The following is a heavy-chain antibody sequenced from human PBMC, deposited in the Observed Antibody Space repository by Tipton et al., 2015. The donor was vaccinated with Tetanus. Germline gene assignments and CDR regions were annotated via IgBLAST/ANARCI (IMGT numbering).Heavy chain of an antibody. D-gene: IGHD2-15*01. CDR2: IYPGDSDT. V-gene: IGHV5-51*01. CDR3: ARAHCSDGVCNFDF. Sequence: QLVQSGGEVKKPGESLKISCKGSGYIFTNYWIGWVRQKPGKGLEWMGFIYPGDSDTRYSTSFQGQVTISVDKSINTAYLQWSSLKASDTSMFYCARAHCSDGVCNFDFWGQGALVTVAS. J-gene: IGHJ4*02. CDR1: GYIFTNYW.